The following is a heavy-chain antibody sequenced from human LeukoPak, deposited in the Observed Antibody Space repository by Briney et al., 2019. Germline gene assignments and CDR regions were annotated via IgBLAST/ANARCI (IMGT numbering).Heavy chain of an antibody. V-gene: IGHV4-34*01. D-gene: IGHD3-10*01. Sequence: NPSETLSLTCAVYGGSFSGYYCSWIRQPPGKGLEWIGEINHSGSTNYNPSLKSRVTISVDTSKNQFSLKLSSVTAADTAVYYCARGVPASSAYFDYWGQGTLVTVSS. J-gene: IGHJ4*02. CDR3: ARGVPASSAYFDY. CDR1: GGSFSGYY. CDR2: INHSGST.